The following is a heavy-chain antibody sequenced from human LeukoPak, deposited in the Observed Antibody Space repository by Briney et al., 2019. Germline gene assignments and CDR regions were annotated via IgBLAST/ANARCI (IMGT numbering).Heavy chain of an antibody. CDR2: IKQDGSEK. CDR3: ASGQYYYGTGSYYKRSKVDDY. D-gene: IGHD3-10*01. J-gene: IGHJ4*02. Sequence: PGGSLRLSCAASGFTFSSYWMSWVRQAPGKGLEWVANIKQDGSEKYYVDSVEGRFTISRDNAKNSLYLQMNSLRAEDTAVYYCASGQYYYGTGSYYKRSKVDDYWGQGTLVTVSS. V-gene: IGHV3-7*01. CDR1: GFTFSSYW.